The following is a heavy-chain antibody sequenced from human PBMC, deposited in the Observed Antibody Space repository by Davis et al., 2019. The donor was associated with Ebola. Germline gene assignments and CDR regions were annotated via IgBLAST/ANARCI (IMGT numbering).Heavy chain of an antibody. CDR2: VSSNGDYT. CDR3: VKDRGIVGVPPALDH. J-gene: IGHJ4*02. D-gene: IGHD2-2*01. V-gene: IGHV3-64D*06. Sequence: PGGSLRLSCSASGFTFTTSAIHWVRQAPGKGLEYVSGVSSNGDYTYYTDSVKGRFTISRDISKNTLYLQMSSLRAEDTALYYCVKDRGIVGVPPALDHWGQGTLVTVSS. CDR1: GFTFTTSA.